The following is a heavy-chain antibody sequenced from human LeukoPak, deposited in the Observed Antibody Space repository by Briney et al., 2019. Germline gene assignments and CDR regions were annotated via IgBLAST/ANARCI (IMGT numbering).Heavy chain of an antibody. CDR1: GYTLTGYY. V-gene: IGHV1-2*02. Sequence: GASVKVSCKASGYTLTGYYMHWVRQAPGQGLEGRGGNNPSRGGTNSAQKFQGRVTMTRHTSISTAYMDLSSRRSDDTAVYHCARGGGRYSSSWEIDYWGQGTLVTVSS. D-gene: IGHD6-13*01. CDR2: NNPSRGGT. J-gene: IGHJ4*02. CDR3: ARGGGRYSSSWEIDY.